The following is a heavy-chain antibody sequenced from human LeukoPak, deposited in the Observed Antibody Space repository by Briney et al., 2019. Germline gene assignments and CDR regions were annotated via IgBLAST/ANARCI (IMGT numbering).Heavy chain of an antibody. J-gene: IGHJ4*02. CDR1: GFTFGDYA. CDR3: TRVRGDIVVVPALGFDY. D-gene: IGHD2-2*01. V-gene: IGHV3-49*03. CDR2: IRSKAYGGTT. Sequence: PGRSLRLSRTPSGFTFGDYAMSWFRQAPGKGLEWVGFIRSKAYGGTTEYAASVKGRFTISRDDSKSIAYLQMNSLKTEDTAVYYCTRVRGDIVVVPALGFDYWGQGTLVTVSS.